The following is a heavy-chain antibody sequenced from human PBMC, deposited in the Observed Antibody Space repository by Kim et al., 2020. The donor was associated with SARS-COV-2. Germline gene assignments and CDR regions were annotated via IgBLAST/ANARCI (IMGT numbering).Heavy chain of an antibody. Sequence: YAQKFQGRVTMTEDTSTDTAYMELSSLRSEDTAVYYCATEAVAGTPYDYWGQGTLVTVSS. J-gene: IGHJ4*02. V-gene: IGHV1-24*01. D-gene: IGHD6-19*01. CDR3: ATEAVAGTPYDY.